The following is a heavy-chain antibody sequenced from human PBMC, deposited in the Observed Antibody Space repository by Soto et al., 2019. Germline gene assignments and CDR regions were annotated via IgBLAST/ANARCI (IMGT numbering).Heavy chain of an antibody. J-gene: IGHJ4*01. CDR1: GFTFSSYS. Sequence: XGSLKLSCAAAGFTFSSYSMSWVRQAPGEGLEWVSGFRSSGDDGTTYYADSVKGRFTISRDNSKNTLFLQMNSLRAEDTAIYYCAKKVNSGSGSQYFDYWGHGTLVTVSS. CDR2: FRSSGDDGTT. CDR3: AKKVNSGSGSQYFDY. D-gene: IGHD3-10*01. V-gene: IGHV3-23*01.